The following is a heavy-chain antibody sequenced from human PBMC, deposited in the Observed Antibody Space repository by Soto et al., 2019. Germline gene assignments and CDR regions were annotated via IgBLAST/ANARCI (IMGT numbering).Heavy chain of an antibody. J-gene: IGHJ4*01. D-gene: IGHD6-13*01. CDR3: AKLFGNSSWYSSGTDY. Sequence: GESLKISCKGSGYSFTSYWIGWVRQMPGKGLEWMGIIYPGDSDTRYSPSFQGQVTISADKSISTAYLQWSSLKASDTAMYYCAKLFGNSSWYSSGTDYWGQEPWSPSPQ. CDR1: GYSFTSYW. CDR2: IYPGDSDT. V-gene: IGHV5-51*01.